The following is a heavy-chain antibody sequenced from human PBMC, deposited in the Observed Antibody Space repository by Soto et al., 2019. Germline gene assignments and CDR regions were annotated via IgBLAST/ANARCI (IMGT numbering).Heavy chain of an antibody. CDR2: INPNSGGT. V-gene: IGHV1-2*04. CDR1: GYTFTGYY. CDR3: ARDVPRDNYGMDV. J-gene: IGHJ6*02. Sequence: ASVKVSCKASGYTFTGYYMHWVRQAPGQGLEWMGWINPNSGGTNYAQKFQGWVTMTRDTSISTAYMELSRLRSDDTAVYYCARDVPRDNYGMDVWGQGTTVTVSS.